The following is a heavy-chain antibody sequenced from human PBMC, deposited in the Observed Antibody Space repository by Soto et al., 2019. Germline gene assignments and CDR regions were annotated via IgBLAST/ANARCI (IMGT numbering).Heavy chain of an antibody. CDR2: NHHSGSA. D-gene: IGHD6-6*01. J-gene: IGHJ6*02. CDR1: GGSFSGYYGGSFSGYY. Sequence: SETLSLTCTVYGGSFSGYYGGSFSGYYWSWIRQPPGKGLEWIGENHHSGSAKYNPSLKSRVTISVDTSKNEFSLKLSSVTAADTAVYYCARDRIAARKAHYYYYGMDVWGQGTTVTVSS. V-gene: IGHV4-34*01. CDR3: ARDRIAARKAHYYYYGMDV.